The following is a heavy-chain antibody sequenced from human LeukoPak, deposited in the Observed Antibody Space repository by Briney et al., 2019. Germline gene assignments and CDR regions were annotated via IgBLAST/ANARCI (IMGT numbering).Heavy chain of an antibody. Sequence: ASVKVSCKASGYTFTSYGISWVRQAPGQGLEWMGWISAYNGNTNYAQKLQGRVTMTTDTSTSTAYMELRSLRSDDTAVYCCARDRYYGSGSYSPADYWGQGTLVTVSS. CDR2: ISAYNGNT. D-gene: IGHD3-10*01. J-gene: IGHJ4*02. CDR3: ARDRYYGSGSYSPADY. CDR1: GYTFTSYG. V-gene: IGHV1-18*01.